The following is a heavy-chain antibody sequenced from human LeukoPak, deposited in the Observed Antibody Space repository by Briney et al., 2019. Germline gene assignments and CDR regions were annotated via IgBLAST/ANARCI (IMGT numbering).Heavy chain of an antibody. CDR3: AMDLGYSDYDFDY. CDR2: ISYDGSNT. D-gene: IGHD5-12*01. Sequence: RGSLRLACAASGFTFSRYGIQWVRQAPDKGLEWVALISYDGSNTYYADSVKGRFTISRDNSKNTVHLQMNSPRAEDTAVYYCAMDLGYSDYDFDYWGQGTLVTVSS. CDR1: GFTFSRYG. V-gene: IGHV3-30*03. J-gene: IGHJ4*02.